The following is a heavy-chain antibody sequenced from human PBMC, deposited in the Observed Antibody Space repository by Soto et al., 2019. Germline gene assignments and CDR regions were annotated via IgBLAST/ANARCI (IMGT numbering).Heavy chain of an antibody. J-gene: IGHJ6*02. Sequence: ETMSHSYTVSGGYISSYDGSWIRKTPGKGLEWIGYIYYSGSTNYNPSLKSRVTISVDTAKNQFSLKLSSVTAADTAVYYCERAARPRYYFYGMDVWGQGTTVTVSS. V-gene: IGHV4-59*01. CDR3: ERAARPRYYFYGMDV. CDR1: GGYISSYD. D-gene: IGHD6-6*01. CDR2: IYYSGST.